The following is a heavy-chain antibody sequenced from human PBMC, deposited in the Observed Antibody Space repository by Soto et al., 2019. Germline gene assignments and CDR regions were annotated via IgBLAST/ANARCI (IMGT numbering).Heavy chain of an antibody. CDR3: AIEIAAAGTGFDY. V-gene: IGHV3-74*01. D-gene: IGHD6-13*01. CDR2: INSDGSST. Sequence: EVQLVESGGGLVQPGGSLRLSCAASGFTFSSYWMHWVRQAPGKGLVWVSRINSDGSSTTYADSVKGRFTISRDNAKNTLYLQMNSLRAEVTAVYYCAIEIAAAGTGFDYWGQGTLVTVSS. CDR1: GFTFSSYW. J-gene: IGHJ4*02.